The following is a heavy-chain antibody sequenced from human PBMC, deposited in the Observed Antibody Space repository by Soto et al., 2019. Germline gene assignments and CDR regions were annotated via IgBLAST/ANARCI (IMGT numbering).Heavy chain of an antibody. D-gene: IGHD3-22*01. J-gene: IGHJ5*02. CDR1: GFTVSSNY. V-gene: IGHV3-66*01. CDR2: IYSGGST. Sequence: EVQLVESGGGLVQPGGSLRLSCAASGFTVSSNYMSWVRQAPGKGLEWVSVIYSGGSTYYADSVKVRFTISRDNSKDTLYRQMTSVRAEDTAVYYCARMGDSSGYSGWFDPWGQGTLVTVSS. CDR3: ARMGDSSGYSGWFDP.